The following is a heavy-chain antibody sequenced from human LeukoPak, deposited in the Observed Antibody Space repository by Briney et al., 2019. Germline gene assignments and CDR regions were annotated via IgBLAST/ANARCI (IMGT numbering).Heavy chain of an antibody. CDR3: ARDYTGDADY. V-gene: IGHV3-53*01. CDR1: GFTFSSYA. Sequence: GGSLRLSCAASGFTFSSYAMHWVRQAPGKGLEWVSVIYSGGSTYYADSVKGRFTISRDNSKNTLYLQMNSLRAEDTAVYYCARDYTGDADYWGQGTLVTVSS. J-gene: IGHJ4*02. D-gene: IGHD2-21*02. CDR2: IYSGGST.